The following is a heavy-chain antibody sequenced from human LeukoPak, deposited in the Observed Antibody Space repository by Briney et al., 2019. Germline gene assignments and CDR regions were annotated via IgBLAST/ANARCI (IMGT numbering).Heavy chain of an antibody. D-gene: IGHD6-13*01. V-gene: IGHV1-2*02. CDR3: ARRSRSSSLGDCFDP. J-gene: IGHJ5*02. CDR1: GYTFIGYY. Sequence: GASVKVSCKASGYTFIGYYMHWLRQAPGQGLEWMGWINPNSGDTYYAQKFQGRVTMTRDTSITTVYMELSRLRSDDTAMYYCARRSRSSSLGDCFDPWGQGTLVTVSS. CDR2: INPNSGDT.